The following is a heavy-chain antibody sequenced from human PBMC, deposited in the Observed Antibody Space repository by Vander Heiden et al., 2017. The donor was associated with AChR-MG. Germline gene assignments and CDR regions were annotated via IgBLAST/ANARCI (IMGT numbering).Heavy chain of an antibody. V-gene: IGHV3-7*03. CDR1: GLTYSNYW. CDR3: ARDEGAAGN. J-gene: IGHJ4*02. CDR2: INEDGSER. Sequence: EVRLVESGGGLAQPGGSLRLSCVASGLTYSNYWTSWGRQAPGKGLEWVANINEDGSERNYVDSVRGRFTISRDNAKNTLYLQMNSLTAEDTALYYCARDEGAAGNWGQGALVTVSS.